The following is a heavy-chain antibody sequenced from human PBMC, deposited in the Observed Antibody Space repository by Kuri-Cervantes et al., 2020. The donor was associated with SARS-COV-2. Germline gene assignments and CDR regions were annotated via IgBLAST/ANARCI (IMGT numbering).Heavy chain of an antibody. J-gene: IGHJ4*02. Sequence: SETLSLTCTVSGGSISSGGYYWSWIRQPPGKGLEWIGYIYHSGSTYYNPSLISRVTISVDRSKNQFSLKLSSVTAADTAVYYCARHSRLVDFDYWGQGTLVTVSS. V-gene: IGHV4-30-2*01. D-gene: IGHD6-19*01. CDR2: IYHSGST. CDR3: ARHSRLVDFDY. CDR1: GGSISSGGYY.